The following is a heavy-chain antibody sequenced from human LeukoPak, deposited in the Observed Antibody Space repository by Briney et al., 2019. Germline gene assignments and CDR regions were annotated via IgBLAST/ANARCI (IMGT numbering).Heavy chain of an antibody. CDR1: GGSISSSSYY. J-gene: IGHJ6*02. Sequence: SETLSLTCTVSGGSISSSSYYWGWIRQPPGKGLEWIGSIYYSGSTYYNPSLKSRVTISVDTSKNQFSLKLSSVTAADTAVYYCASSGDYDILTGYPYSLNYYYYYGMDVWGQGTTVTVSS. CDR3: ASSGDYDILTGYPYSLNYYYYYGMDV. CDR2: IYYSGST. V-gene: IGHV4-39*01. D-gene: IGHD3-9*01.